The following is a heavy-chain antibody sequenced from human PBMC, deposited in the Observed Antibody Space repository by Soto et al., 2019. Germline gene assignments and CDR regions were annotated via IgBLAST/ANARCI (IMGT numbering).Heavy chain of an antibody. V-gene: IGHV3-30*18. J-gene: IGHJ4*02. CDR2: VSHDGLAQ. CDR1: GFTFSRYG. CDR3: AKETIEVGGPNYFDY. D-gene: IGHD6-19*01. Sequence: QVQLMESGGGVVQPGTSLRLLCEGAGFTFSRYGMHWVRQAPGMGLEWVAVVSHDGLAQYYGDSVKGRFTISRVNSQNTLYLQMNNLSTEDTAIYYCAKETIEVGGPNYFDYWGQGTLVTVSS.